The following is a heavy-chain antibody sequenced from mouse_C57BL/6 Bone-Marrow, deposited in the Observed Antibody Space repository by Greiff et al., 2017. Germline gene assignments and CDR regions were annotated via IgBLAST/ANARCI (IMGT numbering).Heavy chain of an antibody. CDR3: ARGYYSNYGGCAMDY. Sequence: EVKLMESGGGLVKPGGSLKLSCAASGFTFSDYGMHWVRQAPEKGLEWVAYISSGSSTIYYADTVKGRFTISRDNAKNTLFLQMTSLRSEDTAMYYCARGYYSNYGGCAMDYWGQGTSVTVSS. V-gene: IGHV5-17*01. CDR1: GFTFSDYG. D-gene: IGHD2-5*01. J-gene: IGHJ4*01. CDR2: ISSGSSTI.